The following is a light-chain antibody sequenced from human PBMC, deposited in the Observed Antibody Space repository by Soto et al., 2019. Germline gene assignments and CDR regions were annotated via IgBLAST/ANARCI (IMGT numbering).Light chain of an antibody. CDR2: DIT. V-gene: IGLV2-11*01. CDR3: NSYTSTTPYV. J-gene: IGLJ1*01. CDR1: SSDVGRFEY. Sequence: QSALTQPRSVSGSPGQSVTISCTGTSSDVGRFEYVSWYQQHPGEAPKVVVYDITKRPSGVPDRFSGSKSGNTASLTISGLQAEDEADYYCNSYTSTTPYVFGTGTKLTVL.